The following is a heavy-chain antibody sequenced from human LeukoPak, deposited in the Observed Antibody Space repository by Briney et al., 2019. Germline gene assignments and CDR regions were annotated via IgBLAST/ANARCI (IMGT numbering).Heavy chain of an antibody. D-gene: IGHD3-22*01. CDR3: ARHLYDSRGQTSFDY. V-gene: IGHV4-59*08. Sequence: SETLSLTFTVSGGSISRYYWSWIRQPPGKGLEWIGYISYSGSTNYNPSLKSRVTISVDTSKNQFSLKLSSVTAADTAMYYCARHLYDSRGQTSFDYWGQGTLVTVSS. CDR1: GGSISRYY. CDR2: ISYSGST. J-gene: IGHJ4*02.